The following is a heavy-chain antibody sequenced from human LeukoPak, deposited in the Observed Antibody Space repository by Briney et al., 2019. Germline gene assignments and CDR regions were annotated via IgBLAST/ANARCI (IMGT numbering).Heavy chain of an antibody. Sequence: ASVKVSCKASGYTFTSYGISWVRQAPGQGLERMGWISAYNGNTNYAQKLQGRVTMTTDTSTSTAYMELRSLRSDDTAVYYCARDLGAYYYDSSGDYWGQGTLVTVSS. V-gene: IGHV1-18*01. J-gene: IGHJ4*02. CDR2: ISAYNGNT. CDR1: GYTFTSYG. CDR3: ARDLGAYYYDSSGDY. D-gene: IGHD3-22*01.